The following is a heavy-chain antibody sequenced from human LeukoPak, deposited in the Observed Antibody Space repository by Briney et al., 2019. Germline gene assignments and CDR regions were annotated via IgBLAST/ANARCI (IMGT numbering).Heavy chain of an antibody. CDR3: ARGNGKTAAGCFDH. CDR2: IKQDGSEK. D-gene: IGHD6-13*01. Sequence: GGSLRLSCGASGFTFSSYWMSWVRQAPGKGLEWVANIKQDGSEKDYVDSVKGRFTISRDNAKNSLYLQMSSLRAEDTAVYYCARGNGKTAAGCFDHWGQGTLVTVSS. V-gene: IGHV3-7*01. J-gene: IGHJ4*02. CDR1: GFTFSSYW.